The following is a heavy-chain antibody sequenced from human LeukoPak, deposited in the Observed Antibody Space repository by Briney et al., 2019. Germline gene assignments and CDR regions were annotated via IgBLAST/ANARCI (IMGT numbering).Heavy chain of an antibody. J-gene: IGHJ4*02. Sequence: SQTLSLTCTVSGGSISSGGYYGSWIRQHPGKGLEWIGYIYYSGSTYYNPSLKSRVTISVDTSKNQFSLKLSSVTAADTAVYYCASKFRGAIMYWGQGTLVTVSS. D-gene: IGHD3-10*01. V-gene: IGHV4-31*03. CDR1: GGSISSGGYY. CDR3: ASKFRGAIMY. CDR2: IYYSGST.